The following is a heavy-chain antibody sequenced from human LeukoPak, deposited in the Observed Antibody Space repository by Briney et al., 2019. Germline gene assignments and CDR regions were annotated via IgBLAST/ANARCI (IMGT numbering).Heavy chain of an antibody. CDR1: GYSISSGYY. J-gene: IGHJ3*02. CDR3: ARYFGNQLGDAFDI. Sequence: SETLSLTCAVSGYSISSGYYWGWIRQPPGQGLEWIGSIYHSGSTHYNPSLKSRVTISVDTSKNQFSLKLSSVTAADTAVYYCARYFGNQLGDAFDIWGQGTMVTVS. CDR2: IYHSGST. V-gene: IGHV4-38-2*01. D-gene: IGHD2-2*01.